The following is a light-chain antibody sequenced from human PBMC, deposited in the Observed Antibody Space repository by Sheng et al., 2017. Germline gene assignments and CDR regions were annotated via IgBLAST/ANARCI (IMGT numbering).Light chain of an antibody. CDR1: NIGTKT. CDR3: QVWDSRSVL. CDR2: DDS. J-gene: IGLJ3*02. V-gene: IGLV3-21*02. Sequence: SYVLTHPPSLSAAPGQTARISCDGDNIGTKTVHWYQQRPGQAPVLVVYDDSDRPSGIPERFSGSNSANTATLTISRVEAGDEADYYCQVWDSRSVLFGGGTKLTVL.